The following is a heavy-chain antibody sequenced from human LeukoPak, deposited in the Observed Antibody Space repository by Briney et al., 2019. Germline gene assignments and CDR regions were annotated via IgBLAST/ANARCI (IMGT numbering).Heavy chain of an antibody. CDR2: IKQDGSEK. Sequence: GGSLRLSCAASGFTFSSYWMSWVRQAPGKGLEWVANIKQDGSEKYYVDSVKGRFTISRDNAKNSLYLQMNSLRAEDTAVYYCASSADSSGYYYGWYFDLWGRGTLVTVSS. J-gene: IGHJ2*01. CDR3: ASSADSSGYYYGWYFDL. D-gene: IGHD3-22*01. CDR1: GFTFSSYW. V-gene: IGHV3-7*01.